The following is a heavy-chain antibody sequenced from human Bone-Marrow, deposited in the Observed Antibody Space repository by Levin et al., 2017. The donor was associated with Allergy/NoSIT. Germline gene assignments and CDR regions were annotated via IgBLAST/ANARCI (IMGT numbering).Heavy chain of an antibody. Sequence: GGSLRLSCAASGFTFNKFGMNWVRQAPGKGLEWVSSISSSSSHVYYADSVKGRFTISRDNAKNSLYLQMNSLRVEDTAVYYCARERTYGILRNCGMDVWGQGATVTVSS. J-gene: IGHJ6*02. D-gene: IGHD4-17*01. CDR1: GFTFNKFG. CDR3: ARERTYGILRNCGMDV. V-gene: IGHV3-21*01. CDR2: ISSSSSHV.